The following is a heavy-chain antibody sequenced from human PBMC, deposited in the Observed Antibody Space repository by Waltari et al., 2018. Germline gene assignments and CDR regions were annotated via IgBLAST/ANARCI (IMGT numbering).Heavy chain of an antibody. V-gene: IGHV3-23*03. J-gene: IGHJ2*01. CDR3: AKLVVISGWYFDL. Sequence: EVQLLESGGGLVQPGGSLRLSCAASGFTFSSYAMSWVSQAPGKVLEWVSVIYSGGSTYYADSVKGRFTISRDNSKNTLYLQMNSLRAEDTAVYYCAKLVVISGWYFDLWGRGTLVTVSS. D-gene: IGHD3-22*01. CDR2: IYSGGST. CDR1: GFTFSSYA.